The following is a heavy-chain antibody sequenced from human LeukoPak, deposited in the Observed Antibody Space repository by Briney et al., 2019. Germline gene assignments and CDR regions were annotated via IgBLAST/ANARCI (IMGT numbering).Heavy chain of an antibody. V-gene: IGHV4-30-2*01. CDR2: IYHSGST. Sequence: EASETLSLTCTVSGGSISSGGYYWSWIRQPPGKGLEWIGYIYHSGSTYYNPSLKSRVTISVDRSKNQFSLKLSSVTAADTAVYYCARRGTRPAGYSNYASALEGFDPWGQGTLVTVSS. J-gene: IGHJ5*02. CDR3: ARRGTRPAGYSNYASALEGFDP. D-gene: IGHD4-11*01. CDR1: GGSISSGGYY.